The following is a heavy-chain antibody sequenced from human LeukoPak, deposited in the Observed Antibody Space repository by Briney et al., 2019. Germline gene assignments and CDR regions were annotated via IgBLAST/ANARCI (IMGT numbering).Heavy chain of an antibody. V-gene: IGHV5-51*01. D-gene: IGHD6-13*01. J-gene: IGHJ4*02. CDR1: GYRFTSYW. CDR3: ARRDSSGWYYFDS. Sequence: GESLNMSGKCTGYRFTSYWIGSVRQMPGKGLEWMGIIYPGDSDTRYSPSFQGQVTLSADQSISTAYLQWTSIQPSSRAWFHSARRDSSGWYYFDSWGEGTLVTVSS. CDR2: IYPGDSDT.